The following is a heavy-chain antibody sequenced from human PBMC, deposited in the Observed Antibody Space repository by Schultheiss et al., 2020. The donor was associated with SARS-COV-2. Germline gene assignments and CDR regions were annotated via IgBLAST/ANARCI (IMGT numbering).Heavy chain of an antibody. CDR2: IHHSGST. CDR3: AREGADRTRSFDY. CDR1: GGSISSYY. V-gene: IGHV4-59*04. J-gene: IGHJ4*02. Sequence: SETLSLTCTVSGGSISSYYWSWIRQPPGKGLEWIGEIHHSGSTYYNPSLKSRITMSVDTSKNQFSLKLSSVTAADTAVYYCAREGADRTRSFDYWGQGTLVTVSS. D-gene: IGHD5-24*01.